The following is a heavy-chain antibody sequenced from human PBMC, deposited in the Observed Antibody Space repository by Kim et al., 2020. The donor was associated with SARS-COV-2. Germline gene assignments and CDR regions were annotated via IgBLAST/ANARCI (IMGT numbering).Heavy chain of an antibody. D-gene: IGHD6-13*01. CDR2: ISSSSSYI. CDR1: GFTFSSYS. CDR3: ASNGGSSSWSIYYYYGMDV. V-gene: IGHV3-21*01. J-gene: IGHJ6*02. Sequence: GGSLRLSCAASGFTFSSYSMNWVRQAPGKGLEWVASISSSSSYIYYPDSVTGRCTISRDNAKNSLYLQMNSLRAEDTAVYYCASNGGSSSWSIYYYYGMDVWGQGTTGPVSS.